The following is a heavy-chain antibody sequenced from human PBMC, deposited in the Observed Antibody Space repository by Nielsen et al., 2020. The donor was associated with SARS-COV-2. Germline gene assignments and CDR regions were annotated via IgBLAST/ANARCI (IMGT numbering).Heavy chain of an antibody. J-gene: IGHJ6*02. CDR3: ARGPSSSWYVYYYYGMDV. D-gene: IGHD6-13*01. CDR1: GFTFDDYG. Sequence: GGSLRLSCAASGFTFDDYGMSWVRQAPGKGLEWVSGINWNGGSTGYADSVKGRFTISRDNAKNSLYLQMNSLRAEDTAVYYCARGPSSSWYVYYYYGMDVWGQGTTVTVSS. CDR2: INWNGGST. V-gene: IGHV3-20*04.